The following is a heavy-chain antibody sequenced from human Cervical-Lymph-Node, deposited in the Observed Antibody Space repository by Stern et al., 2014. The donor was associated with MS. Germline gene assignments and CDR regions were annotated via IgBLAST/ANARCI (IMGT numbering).Heavy chain of an antibody. CDR1: GGFISSYY. CDR2: VFYTGST. V-gene: IGHV4-59*01. J-gene: IGHJ6*02. CDR3: TRAADLYYYYCMDV. Sequence: QVQLQESGPGLVKPSETLSLTCTVSGGFISSYYWSWIRQPPGKALEWIGNVFYTGSTNYNPSLKSRVTISLDTSKNQVSLNLNSVTTADTAVYYCTRAADLYYYYCMDVWGQGTTVIVSS.